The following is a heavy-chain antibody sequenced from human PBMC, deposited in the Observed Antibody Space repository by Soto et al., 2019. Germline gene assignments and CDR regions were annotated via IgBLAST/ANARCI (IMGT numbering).Heavy chain of an antibody. J-gene: IGHJ6*02. Sequence: GGSLRLSCAASGFTFSSYGMHWVRQAPGKGLEWVAVIWYDGSNKYYADSVKGRFTISRDNSKNTLYLQMNSLRAEDTAVYYCARGGSSWSQDYYYGMDVWGQGTTVTVSS. D-gene: IGHD6-13*01. V-gene: IGHV3-33*01. CDR3: ARGGSSWSQDYYYGMDV. CDR1: GFTFSSYG. CDR2: IWYDGSNK.